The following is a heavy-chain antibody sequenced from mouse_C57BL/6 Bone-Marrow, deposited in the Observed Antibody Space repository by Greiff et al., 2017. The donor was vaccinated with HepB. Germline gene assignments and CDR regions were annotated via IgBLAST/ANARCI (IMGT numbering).Heavy chain of an antibody. CDR1: GYPFTGYY. V-gene: IGHV1-42*01. CDR2: INPSTGGT. J-gene: IGHJ2*01. CDR3: ARSGVYYGNY. Sequence: VQLQQSGPELVKPGASVKISCKASGYPFTGYYMNWVKQSPEKSLEWIGEINPSTGGTTYNQKFKAKATLTVDKSSSTAYMQLKSLTSEDSAVYYCARSGVYYGNYWGQGTTLTVSS. D-gene: IGHD2-1*01.